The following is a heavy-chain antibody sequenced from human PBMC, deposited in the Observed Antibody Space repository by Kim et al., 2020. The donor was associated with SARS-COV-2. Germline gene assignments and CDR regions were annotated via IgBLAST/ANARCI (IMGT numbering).Heavy chain of an antibody. J-gene: IGHJ6*02. V-gene: IGHV1-69*13. CDR3: ATDSGSSLSYYYGMDV. CDR2: IIPIFGTA. D-gene: IGHD1-26*01. Sequence: SVKVSCKASGGTFSSYAISWVRQAPGQGLEWMGGIIPIFGTANYAQKFQGRVTITADESTSTAYMELSSLRSEDTAVYYCATDSGSSLSYYYGMDVWGQGTTVTVSS. CDR1: GGTFSSYA.